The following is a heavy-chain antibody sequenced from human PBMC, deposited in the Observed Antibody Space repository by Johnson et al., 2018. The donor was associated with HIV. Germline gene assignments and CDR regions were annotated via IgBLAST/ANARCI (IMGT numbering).Heavy chain of an antibody. CDR2: ISGSGGST. V-gene: IGHV3-23*01. CDR3: ARGFLTGTPSDAFDI. Sequence: EVLLLESGGGLVQPGGSLRLSCAASGFSFSSYAMSWVRQAPGKGLEWVSAISGSGGSTYYADSVKGRFTISRDNSKNKLYLQMNSLRAEDTAVYYCARGFLTGTPSDAFDIWGQGTMVTVSS. D-gene: IGHD1-1*01. J-gene: IGHJ3*02. CDR1: GFSFSSYA.